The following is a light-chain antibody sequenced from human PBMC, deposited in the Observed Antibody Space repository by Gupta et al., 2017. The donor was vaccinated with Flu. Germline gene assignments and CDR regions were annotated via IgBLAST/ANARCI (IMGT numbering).Light chain of an antibody. CDR2: EGT. J-gene: IGLJ2*01. CDR3: CSYAGRYTVI. V-gene: IGLV2-23*01. Sequence: QSALTQPVSVSASPGQSTTISCTGTSSDIGNYVFVSWYQRHPGKAPKLRIYEGTKRPSGVSSRFSGSKSGNTASLTISGLQAEDEADYYCCSYAGRYTVIFGGGTKLTVL. CDR1: SSDIGNYVF.